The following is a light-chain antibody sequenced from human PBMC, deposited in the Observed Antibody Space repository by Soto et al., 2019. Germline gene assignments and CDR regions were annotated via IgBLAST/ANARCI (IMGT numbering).Light chain of an antibody. J-gene: IGLJ2*01. CDR2: EGF. CDR3: CSYAGRSLWDVV. CDR1: SSDVGGSGL. V-gene: IGLV2-23*01. Sequence: QSALTQPASLSGSPGQSITISCTGTSSDVGGSGLVSWYQFHPGKAPKLLIFEGFKRPSGISNRFSGSKSGSTASLTISGLQAQDEADYYCCSYAGRSLWDVVFGGGTKLTVL.